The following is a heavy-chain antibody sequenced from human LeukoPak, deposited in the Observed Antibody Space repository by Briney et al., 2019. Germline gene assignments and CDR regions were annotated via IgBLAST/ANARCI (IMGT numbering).Heavy chain of an antibody. CDR1: GGSFSGYY. D-gene: IGHD3-10*01. J-gene: IGHJ4*02. CDR2: INHSGST. CDR3: ARPYGSGSYYRVEH. V-gene: IGHV4-34*01. Sequence: SETLSLTCAVYGGSFSGYYWSWIRQPPGKGLEWIGEINHSGSTNYNPSLKSRATISVDTSKNQFSLKLSSVTAADTAVYYCARPYGSGSYYRVEHWGQGTLVTVSS.